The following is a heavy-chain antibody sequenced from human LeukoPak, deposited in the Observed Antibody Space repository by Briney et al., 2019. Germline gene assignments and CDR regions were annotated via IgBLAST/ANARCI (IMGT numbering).Heavy chain of an antibody. D-gene: IGHD1/OR15-1a*01. Sequence: GESLEISWQGSGYSFTSYWIGWVRQIPGKGLEWMGIIYPGDSDTRYSPYFQGQVTISADKSISNAYLQWSSLKASHTAMYYCARQEQPAVYYYYGMDVWGQGTTVTVSS. J-gene: IGHJ6*02. V-gene: IGHV5-51*01. CDR1: GYSFTSYW. CDR3: ARQEQPAVYYYYGMDV. CDR2: IYPGDSDT.